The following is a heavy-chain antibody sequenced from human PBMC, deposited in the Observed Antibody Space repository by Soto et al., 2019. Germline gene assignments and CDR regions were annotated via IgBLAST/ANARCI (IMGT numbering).Heavy chain of an antibody. CDR2: VSGSGGST. CDR1: GFTFSNYA. J-gene: IGHJ4*02. CDR3: AKDRWDPTMTSYFDY. Sequence: GGSLRLSCPASGFTFSNYAMTWVRQAPGKGLEWVSCVSGSGGSTNYSDSVKGRFTISRDNSKNTLYLKMNSLRAEDAAVYYCAKDRWDPTMTSYFDYWRQGA. D-gene: IGHD5-18*01. V-gene: IGHV3-23*01.